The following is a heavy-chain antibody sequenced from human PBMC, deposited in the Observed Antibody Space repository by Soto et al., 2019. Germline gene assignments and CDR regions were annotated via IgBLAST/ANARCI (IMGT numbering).Heavy chain of an antibody. V-gene: IGHV2-5*02. J-gene: IGHJ4*02. CDR1: GFSLSSSGVN. CDR3: SHRPVRGGPPDY. Sequence: QITLKESGPTLVKPTQTLTLTCTFSGFSLSSSGVNVGWIRQPPGKALEWLALIYWDDDKRYSPSLKSRLTITKDTSKNQVVLTMTNMDPVDTATYYCSHRPVRGGPPDYWGQGTLVTVSS. CDR2: IYWDDDK. D-gene: IGHD3-10*01.